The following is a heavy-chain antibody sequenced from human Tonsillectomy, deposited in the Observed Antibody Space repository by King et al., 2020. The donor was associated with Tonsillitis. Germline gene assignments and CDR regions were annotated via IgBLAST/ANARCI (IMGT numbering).Heavy chain of an antibody. CDR3: AMGESSGWCFDY. Sequence: VQLVESGGGVVQPGRSLRLSCAASGFTFSSKGMHWVRPAPGKGLEWVAVMSYDGIYDYYADSVKGRFTNSRDNSKNTLYLQMNSLRAVDTAVYYCAMGESSGWCFDYWGQGTLVTVSS. D-gene: IGHD6-19*01. V-gene: IGHV3-30*03. J-gene: IGHJ4*02. CDR2: MSYDGIYD. CDR1: GFTFSSKG.